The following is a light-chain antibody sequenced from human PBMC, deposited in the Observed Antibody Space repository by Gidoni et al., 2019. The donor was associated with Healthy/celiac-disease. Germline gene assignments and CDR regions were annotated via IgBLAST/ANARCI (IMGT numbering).Light chain of an antibody. CDR1: SSDVGGYNY. J-gene: IGLJ2*01. Sequence: QSALTQPAPVSGSPGQSITISCTGTSSDVGGYNYVSCYQQHPGKAPKLMIYDVSNRPSGVSNRFSGSKSGNTASLTISGLQAEDEADYYCSSYTSSSTDVVFGGGTKLTVL. V-gene: IGLV2-14*03. CDR2: DVS. CDR3: SSYTSSSTDVV.